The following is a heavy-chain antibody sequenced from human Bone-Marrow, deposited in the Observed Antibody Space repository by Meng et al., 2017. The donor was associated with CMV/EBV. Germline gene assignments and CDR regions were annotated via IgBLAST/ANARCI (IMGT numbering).Heavy chain of an antibody. V-gene: IGHV3-15*01. CDR3: TPQASNVLRFFEWLFAVVNYYYYGMDV. CDR2: IKSKTDGGTT. CDR1: GFTFSNAW. J-gene: IGHJ6*02. Sequence: GESLKISCAASGFTFSNAWMSWVRQAPGKGLEWVGRIKSKTDGGTTDYAAPVKGRFTISRDDSKNTLYLQMNSLKTEDTAVYYCTPQASNVLRFFEWLFAVVNYYYYGMDVWGQGTTVTVSS. D-gene: IGHD3-3*01.